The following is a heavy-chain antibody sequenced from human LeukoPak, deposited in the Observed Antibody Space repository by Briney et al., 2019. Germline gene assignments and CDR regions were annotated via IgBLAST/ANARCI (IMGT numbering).Heavy chain of an antibody. V-gene: IGHV3-49*04. J-gene: IGHJ4*02. D-gene: IGHD6-19*01. CDR3: TTYRLWVVLEAADY. Sequence: PGGSLRLSCTTSGFTFGDYAMTWVRQAPGKGLEWVGFIRSKAYGGTTEYAASVKGRFTISGDDSKSIAYLQMNSLRTEDTAVYYCTTYRLWVVLEAADYWGQGTLVTVSS. CDR2: IRSKAYGGTT. CDR1: GFTFGDYA.